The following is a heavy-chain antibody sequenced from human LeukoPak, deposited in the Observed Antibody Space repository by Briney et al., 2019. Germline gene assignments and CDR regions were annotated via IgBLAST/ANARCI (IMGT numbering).Heavy chain of an antibody. CDR1: GYTFTSYG. J-gene: IGHJ4*02. Sequence: ASVKVSCKASGYTFTSYGISWVRQAPGQGLEWMGRISAYNGNTNYAQKLQGRVTMTTDTSTSTAYMELRSLRSDDTAVYYCIAVAGHILDYWGQGTLVTVSS. D-gene: IGHD6-19*01. CDR3: IAVAGHILDY. V-gene: IGHV1-18*01. CDR2: ISAYNGNT.